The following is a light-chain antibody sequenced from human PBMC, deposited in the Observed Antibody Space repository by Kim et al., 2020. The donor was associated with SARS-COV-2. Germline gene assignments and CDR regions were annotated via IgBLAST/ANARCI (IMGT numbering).Light chain of an antibody. CDR1: RTLSGG. CDR2: DAC. J-gene: IGKJ1*01. V-gene: IGKV1-5*01. Sequence: APLSAPVGDRVTSTCQAGRTLSGGVAWYQHQPGKPPKYLIFDACTLESGVPSRFRGSGSGNDFSRTSGSLQPDDSASYYCQRRKTFGQGAKVDIK. CDR3: QRRKT.